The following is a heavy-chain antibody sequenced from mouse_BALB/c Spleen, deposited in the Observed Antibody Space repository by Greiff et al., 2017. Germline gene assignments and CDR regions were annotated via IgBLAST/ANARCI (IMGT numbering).Heavy chain of an antibody. CDR1: GFNIKDYY. CDR2: IDPENGNT. V-gene: IGHV14-1*02. Sequence: EVKLVESGAELVRPGALVKLSCKASGFNIKDYYMHWVKQRPEQGLEWIGWIDPENGNTIYDPKFQGKASITADTSSNTAYLQLSSLTSEDTAVYYCASGGYLDYWGQGTTLTVSS. D-gene: IGHD1-1*02. CDR3: ASGGYLDY. J-gene: IGHJ2*01.